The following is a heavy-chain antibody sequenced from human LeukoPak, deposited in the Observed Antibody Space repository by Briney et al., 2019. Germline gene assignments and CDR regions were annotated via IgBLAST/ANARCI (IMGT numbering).Heavy chain of an antibody. V-gene: IGHV3-9*01. D-gene: IGHD3-22*01. J-gene: IGHJ2*01. CDR3: AKYYFDSSGYYYLRKNWYFDL. CDR2: ISWNSGSI. CDR1: EFTFNDYA. Sequence: SLRLSCAASEFTFNDYAMHWVRQAPGKGLEWVSGISWNSGSIGYADSVKGRFTISRDNAKNSRYLQMNNLRAEDTAVYYCAKYYFDSSGYYYLRKNWYFDLWGRGTLVTVSS.